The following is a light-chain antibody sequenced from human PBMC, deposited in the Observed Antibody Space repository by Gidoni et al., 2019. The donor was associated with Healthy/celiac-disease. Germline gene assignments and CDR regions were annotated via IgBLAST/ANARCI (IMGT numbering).Light chain of an antibody. CDR1: SGYSNYK. V-gene: IGLV9-49*01. CDR2: VGTGGIVG. J-gene: IGLJ3*02. CDR3: GADHGSGSNFPSWV. Sequence: QPVLTQPHSASASLGASVTLTCTLSSGYSNYKVDWYQQRPGKGPRFVMRVGTGGIVGSKGDGIPDRFSVLGSGLNRYLTIKNIQEEYESDYHCGADHGSGSNFPSWVFGGGTKLTVL.